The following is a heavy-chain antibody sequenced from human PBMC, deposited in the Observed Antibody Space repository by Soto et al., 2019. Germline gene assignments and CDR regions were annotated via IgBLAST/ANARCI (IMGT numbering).Heavy chain of an antibody. J-gene: IGHJ4*02. CDR1: GFIFRNYA. D-gene: IGHD2-8*01. CDR3: ARRVNGYFDY. Sequence: PGGSLRLSCAASGFIFRNYAMSWVRQAPGKGLEWVSAISGSAGSRYYADSVKGRFTISRDNAKNMLYLEMNSLRAEDTAVYYCARRVNGYFDYWGQEALVTV. V-gene: IGHV3-23*01. CDR2: ISGSAGSR.